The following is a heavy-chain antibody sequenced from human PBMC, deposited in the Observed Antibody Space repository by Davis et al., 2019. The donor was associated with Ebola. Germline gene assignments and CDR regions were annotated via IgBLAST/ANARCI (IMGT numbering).Heavy chain of an antibody. D-gene: IGHD4-23*01. CDR2: IDPSDSYT. Sequence: GESLKISCKGSGYSFTSYWISWVRQLPGQGLEWMGRIDPSDSYTNYSPSFQGHVTISADKSISTAYLQWSSLKASDTAMYYCARHLPVAGDNFDYWGQGTLVTVSS. CDR1: GYSFTSYW. V-gene: IGHV5-10-1*01. CDR3: ARHLPVAGDNFDY. J-gene: IGHJ4*02.